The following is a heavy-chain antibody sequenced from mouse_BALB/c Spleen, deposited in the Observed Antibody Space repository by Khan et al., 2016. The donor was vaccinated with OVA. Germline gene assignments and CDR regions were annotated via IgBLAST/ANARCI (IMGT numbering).Heavy chain of an antibody. Sequence: EVQLVESGPGLVKPSQSLSLTCTVTGYSITSDYAWNWIRQFPGNKLEWMGYIGYSGSTSYNPSLKSRISITRDTSKNQFFLRLNSVTNEDTATXYCARLGPGFAYWGQGTLVTVSA. CDR3: ARLGPGFAY. CDR1: GYSITSDYA. CDR2: IGYSGST. V-gene: IGHV3-2*02. D-gene: IGHD4-1*01. J-gene: IGHJ3*01.